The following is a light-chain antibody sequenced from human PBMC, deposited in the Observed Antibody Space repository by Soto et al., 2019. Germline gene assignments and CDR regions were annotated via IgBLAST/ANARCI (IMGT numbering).Light chain of an antibody. V-gene: IGLV4-69*01. CDR2: LSSDGSH. Sequence: QPVLTQSPSASASLGASVKLTCTLSSGHSSYAIAWHQQQPEKGPRYLMKLSSDGSHNKGGGIPDRFSGSSSGAERYLTISSLQSEDEADYYCQTWDTGARVVFGGGTKLTVL. J-gene: IGLJ3*02. CDR1: SGHSSYA. CDR3: QTWDTGARVV.